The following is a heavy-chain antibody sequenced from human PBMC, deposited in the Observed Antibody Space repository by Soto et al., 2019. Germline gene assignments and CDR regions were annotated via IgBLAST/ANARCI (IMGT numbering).Heavy chain of an antibody. D-gene: IGHD4-17*01. J-gene: IGHJ5*02. CDR2: TFYSGAT. Sequence: SETLSLTCTVSGGSISSGGYYWSWIRQHPGKGLEWVGYTFYSGATYYNPSLKSRTIISVDTSKNQFSLTLTSLTAADTAVYYCARVQPYDYGANTGWLDPWGQGTLVTVSS. CDR1: GGSISSGGYY. CDR3: ARVQPYDYGANTGWLDP. V-gene: IGHV4-31*03.